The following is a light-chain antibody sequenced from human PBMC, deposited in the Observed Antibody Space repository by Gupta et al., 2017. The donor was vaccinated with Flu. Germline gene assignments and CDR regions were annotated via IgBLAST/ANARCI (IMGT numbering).Light chain of an antibody. CDR1: QSVRSRY. J-gene: IGKJ4*01. Sequence: EIVLTQSPGTLSLSPGERATLSCRASQSVRSRYLAWYQQKPGQAPRLLIYDASSRPTDIPDRFSGSGSGTDFTLTIRRLEPEDFAVYYCQQYGISPLTFGGGTKVEIK. CDR2: DAS. CDR3: QQYGISPLT. V-gene: IGKV3-20*01.